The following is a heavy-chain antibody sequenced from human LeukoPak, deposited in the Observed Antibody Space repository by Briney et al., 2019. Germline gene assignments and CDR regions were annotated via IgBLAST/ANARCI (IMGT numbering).Heavy chain of an antibody. CDR3: ARVGMITFGGVIVKGSRFDP. V-gene: IGHV1-2*02. Sequence: ASVKVSCKASGYTFTGYYMHWVRQAPGQGLEWMGWINPNSGGTNYAQKFQGRETMTRDTSISTAYMELSRLRSDDTAVYYCARVGMITFGGVIVKGSRFDPWGQGTLVTVSS. D-gene: IGHD3-16*02. J-gene: IGHJ5*02. CDR2: INPNSGGT. CDR1: GYTFTGYY.